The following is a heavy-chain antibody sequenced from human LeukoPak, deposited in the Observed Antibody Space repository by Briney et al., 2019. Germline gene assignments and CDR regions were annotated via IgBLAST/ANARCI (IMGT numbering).Heavy chain of an antibody. V-gene: IGHV4-59*11. CDR3: AREDYYYYYMDV. Sequence: SETLSLTCTVSGGSISSHYWSWIRQPPGKGLEGIGYIYYSGSTNYNPSLKSRVTISVDTSKNQFSLKLSSVTAADTAVYYCAREDYYYYYMDVWGKGTTVTVSS. J-gene: IGHJ6*03. CDR1: GGSISSHY. CDR2: IYYSGST.